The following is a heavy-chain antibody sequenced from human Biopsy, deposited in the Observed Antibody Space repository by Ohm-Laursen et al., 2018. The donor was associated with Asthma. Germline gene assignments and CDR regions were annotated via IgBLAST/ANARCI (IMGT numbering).Heavy chain of an antibody. CDR2: INPNSGDT. J-gene: IGHJ5*02. D-gene: IGHD2-15*01. CDR1: GYTFINND. Sequence: SSVKVSCKASGYTFINNDINWVRQAAGQGLEWMGRINPNSGDTKYAQRFQGRVIVTRDRSISTAYMELSRLRSDDTAVYYCARDRGYCSGGTCPSWFDPWGQGTLVIVSS. CDR3: ARDRGYCSGGTCPSWFDP. V-gene: IGHV1-2*06.